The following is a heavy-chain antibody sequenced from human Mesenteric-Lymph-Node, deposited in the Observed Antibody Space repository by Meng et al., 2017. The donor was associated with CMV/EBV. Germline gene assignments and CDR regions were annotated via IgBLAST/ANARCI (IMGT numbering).Heavy chain of an antibody. CDR1: GGSISSSSYY. CDR3: ARTLGNEFWCRYYFDF. Sequence: GSLRLSCTVSGGSISSSSYYWGRDRPPPGKGLGWIGSICDSGGTYYNPSLKSRVSMSVYTSKNQFPLKLSYVTAADTAVYYCARTLGNEFWCRYYFDFWGQGTLVTVSS. CDR2: ICDSGGT. D-gene: IGHD3-3*01. J-gene: IGHJ4*01. V-gene: IGHV4-39*06.